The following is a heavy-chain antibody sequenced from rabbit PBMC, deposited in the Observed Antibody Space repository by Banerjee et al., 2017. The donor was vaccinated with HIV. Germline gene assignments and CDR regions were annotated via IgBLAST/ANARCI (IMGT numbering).Heavy chain of an antibody. J-gene: IGHJ4*01. Sequence: QSLEESGGDLVKPGASLTLTCTASGFSFSSSYYMCWVRQAPGKGLEWIACIYAGSSGSTYYASWAKGRFTISKTSSTTVTLQMTSLTAADTATYFCARAGSGYRQFDLWGPGTLVTVS. CDR1: GFSFSSSYY. D-gene: IGHD8-1*01. CDR2: IYAGSSGST. V-gene: IGHV1S40*01. CDR3: ARAGSGYRQFDL.